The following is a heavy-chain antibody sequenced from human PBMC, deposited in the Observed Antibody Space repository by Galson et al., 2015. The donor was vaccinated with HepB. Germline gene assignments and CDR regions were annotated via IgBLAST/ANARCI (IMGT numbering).Heavy chain of an antibody. D-gene: IGHD3-10*01. Sequence: QVQLQESGPGLVKPSETLSLTCAVYGGSFSGYYWSWIRQPPGKGLEWIGEINHSGSTNYNPSLKSRVTISVDASKNQFSLKLSSVTAADTAVYYCARGRHYGSGSYGNWFDPWGQGTLVTVSS. CDR1: GGSFSGYY. V-gene: IGHV4-34*01. CDR2: INHSGST. J-gene: IGHJ5*02. CDR3: ARGRHYGSGSYGNWFDP.